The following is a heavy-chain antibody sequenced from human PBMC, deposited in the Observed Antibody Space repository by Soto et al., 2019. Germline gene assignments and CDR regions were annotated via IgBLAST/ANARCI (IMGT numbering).Heavy chain of an antibody. CDR3: AREGQMWLHYWFDP. V-gene: IGHV3-7*03. D-gene: IGHD5-18*01. Sequence: PGRSLRLSCAAAGFTFSSYWMSWVRQAPGKGLEWVANIKQDVSEKYYVDSVKGRFTISRDNAKSSLYLQMNSLRADDTAVSSCAREGQMWLHYWFDPWGQGTLVIVSS. J-gene: IGHJ5*02. CDR2: IKQDVSEK. CDR1: GFTFSSYW.